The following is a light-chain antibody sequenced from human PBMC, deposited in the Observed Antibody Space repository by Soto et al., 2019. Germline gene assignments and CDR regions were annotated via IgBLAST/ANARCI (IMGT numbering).Light chain of an antibody. CDR2: GAS. Sequence: EIVLTQSPGTLSLSPGERATLSCRASQTLSSNSLAWYQQRPGQTPRVLVYGASNRATGIPDKFSGSGSGTDFTLTISRLEPEDFAVYFCQQYDSLPINFRGGTRWIS. J-gene: IGKJ4*01. CDR1: QTLSSNS. CDR3: QQYDSLPIN. V-gene: IGKV3-20*01.